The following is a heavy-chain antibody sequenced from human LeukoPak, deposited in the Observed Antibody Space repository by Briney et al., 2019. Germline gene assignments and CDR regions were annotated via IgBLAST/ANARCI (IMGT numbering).Heavy chain of an antibody. J-gene: IGHJ4*02. CDR2: ISGSSTYV. CDR3: ARGVSGRYYDFDY. V-gene: IGHV3-21*06. CDR1: GFTFSSYS. D-gene: IGHD1-26*01. Sequence: GXSLRLSCAASGFTFSSYSMNWVRQAPGKGLEWVSSISGSSTYVYYADSMRGRFTISRDKAKSSLYLQMNSLRAEDTAVYYCARGVSGRYYDFDYWGQGTLVTVSS.